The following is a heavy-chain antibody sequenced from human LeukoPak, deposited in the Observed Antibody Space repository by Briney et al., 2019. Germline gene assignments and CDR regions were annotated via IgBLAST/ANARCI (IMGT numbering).Heavy chain of an antibody. Sequence: GESLKISCKASGYSFTSYWIGWVRQMPGKGLAWMGIIYPGDSDTRYSPSFQGQVTISADKSISTVFLQWSSLKASDTAMYYCARPRGTGYFDYWGQGTLVTVSS. CDR2: IYPGDSDT. J-gene: IGHJ4*02. V-gene: IGHV5-51*01. CDR1: GYSFTSYW. D-gene: IGHD1-1*01. CDR3: ARPRGTGYFDY.